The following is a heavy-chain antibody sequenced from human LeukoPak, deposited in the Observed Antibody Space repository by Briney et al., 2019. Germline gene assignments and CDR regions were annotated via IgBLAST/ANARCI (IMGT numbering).Heavy chain of an antibody. CDR2: IWFDGSKT. D-gene: IGHD3-10*01. J-gene: IGHJ5*02. CDR1: GFTFSSFG. Sequence: GGSLRLSCAASGFTFSSFGMHWVRQAPGKGLEWVAVIWFDGSKTYYSESVKGRFTVSRDNSKNTLFLQMNSLRVEDTALYYCAGVGDYGSGSEGFDPWGQGTLVTVSS. CDR3: AGVGDYGSGSEGFDP. V-gene: IGHV3-33*01.